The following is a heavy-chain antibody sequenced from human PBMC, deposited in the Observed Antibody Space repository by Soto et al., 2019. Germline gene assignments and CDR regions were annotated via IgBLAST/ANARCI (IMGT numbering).Heavy chain of an antibody. CDR2: INAGNGNT. CDR1: GYTFTSYA. V-gene: IGHV1-3*01. J-gene: IGHJ4*02. D-gene: IGHD4-17*01. CDR3: ARDLFTTVTTYYFDY. Sequence: ASVKVSCKASGYTFTSYAMHLVRQAPGQRLEWMGWINAGNGNTKYSQKFQGRVTITRDTSASTAYMELSSLRSEDTAVYYCARDLFTTVTTYYFDYWGQGTLVTVSS.